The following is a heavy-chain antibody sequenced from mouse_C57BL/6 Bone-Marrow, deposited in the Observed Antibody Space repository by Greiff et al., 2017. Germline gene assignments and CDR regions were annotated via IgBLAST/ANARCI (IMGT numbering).Heavy chain of an antibody. CDR2: IDPGNGDT. V-gene: IGHV14-4*01. Sequence: VQLKESGAELVRPGASVKLSCTASGFNINDDYMHWVKQRPEQGLEWIGWIDPGNGDTEYASKFQGKATITADTSSNTAYLQLSSLTSEDTAVYYCSTAGSRGMDYWGQGTSVTVSS. D-gene: IGHD1-1*01. CDR3: STAGSRGMDY. J-gene: IGHJ4*01. CDR1: GFNINDDY.